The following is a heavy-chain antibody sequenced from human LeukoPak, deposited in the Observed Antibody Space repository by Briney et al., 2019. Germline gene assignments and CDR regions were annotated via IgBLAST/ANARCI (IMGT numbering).Heavy chain of an antibody. CDR1: GGTFSSYA. J-gene: IGHJ3*02. V-gene: IGHV1-69*05. Sequence: SVKVSCKASGGTFSSYAISWVRQAPGQGLEWMGRIIPIFGTANHAQKFQGRVTITTDESTSTAYMELSSLRSEDTAVYYCARDGENDAFDIWGQGTMVTVSS. CDR3: ARDGENDAFDI. CDR2: IIPIFGTA.